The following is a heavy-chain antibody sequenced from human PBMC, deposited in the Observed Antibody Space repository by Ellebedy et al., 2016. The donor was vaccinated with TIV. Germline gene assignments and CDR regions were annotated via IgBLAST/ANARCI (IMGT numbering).Heavy chain of an antibody. V-gene: IGHV4-4*02. CDR3: ASNSGYSKQLDY. J-gene: IGHJ4*02. Sequence: MPSETLSLTCAVSGGSISSSNWWSWVRQPPGKGLEWIGEIYHSGSTNYNPSLKSRVTISVDKSKNQFSLKLSSVTAADTAVYYCASNSGYSKQLDYWGQGTLVTVSS. CDR2: IYHSGST. CDR1: GGSISSSNW. D-gene: IGHD5-12*01.